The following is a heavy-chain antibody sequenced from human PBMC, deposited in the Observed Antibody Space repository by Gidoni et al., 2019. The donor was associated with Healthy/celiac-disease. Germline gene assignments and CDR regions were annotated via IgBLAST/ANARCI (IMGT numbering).Heavy chain of an antibody. Sequence: EVPLVESGGGLVKPGGSLRLSNAASDSTCSGYRMNWVRQAPGKGLEWVSSISSSSSYIYYADSVKGRFTISRDNAKNSLYLQMNSLRAEDTAVYYCARDGAAAGTLYFDYWGQGTLVTVSS. D-gene: IGHD6-13*01. CDR3: ARDGAAAGTLYFDY. V-gene: IGHV3-21*01. J-gene: IGHJ4*02. CDR1: DSTCSGYR. CDR2: ISSSSSYI.